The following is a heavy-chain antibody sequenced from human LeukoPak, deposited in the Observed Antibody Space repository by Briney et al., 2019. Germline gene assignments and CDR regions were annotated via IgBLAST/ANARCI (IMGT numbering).Heavy chain of an antibody. V-gene: IGHV3-74*01. J-gene: IGHJ5*02. CDR3: ARGGYCRGCTGYHRGTQATVDRFGP. CDR2: IYSDGSST. Sequence: GGSLRLSCTASGFSFSSYWMHWVRQPPGKGLVWVSRIYSDGSSTSYADSVKGRFTISRDNAKNTLYLQMNSLRAEDTAVYYCARGGYCRGCTGYHRGTQATVDRFGPWGQGNLVTVSS. D-gene: IGHD2-15*01. CDR1: GFSFSSYW.